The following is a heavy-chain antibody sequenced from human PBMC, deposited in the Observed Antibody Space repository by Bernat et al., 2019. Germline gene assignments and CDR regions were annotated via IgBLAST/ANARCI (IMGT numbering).Heavy chain of an antibody. CDR1: GGTFSRYA. J-gene: IGHJ6*02. CDR2: IIPMFGTE. V-gene: IGHV1-69*12. CDR3: ARGEGEYSYGQFYGMDV. D-gene: IGHD2/OR15-2a*01. Sequence: QVQVVQSGAEVKKPGSSVMVSCKASGGTFSRYAIHWVRQAPGQGLEWLGGIIPMFGTEKYARKFQDRVTITADESTSTVYMEVRSLKSEDTAVYYCARGEGEYSYGQFYGMDVWGQGTTVTVSS.